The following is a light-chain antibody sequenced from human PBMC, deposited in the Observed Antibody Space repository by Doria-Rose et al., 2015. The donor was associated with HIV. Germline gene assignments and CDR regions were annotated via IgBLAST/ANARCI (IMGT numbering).Light chain of an antibody. J-gene: IGKJ1*01. V-gene: IGKV1-17*03. Sequence: IQMPQSPSAMSASVGYRVTLTCHASHDISNYLAWYQQKPGKAPKRLIYDTSSLHSGVPSRFSGSGSGTELTLTISSLQPEDFATYYCLQHNSYPRTFGQGTKVDIK. CDR1: HDISNY. CDR3: LQHNSYPRT. CDR2: DTS.